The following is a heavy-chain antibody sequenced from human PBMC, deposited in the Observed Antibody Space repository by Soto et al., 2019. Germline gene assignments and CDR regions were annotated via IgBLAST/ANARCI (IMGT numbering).Heavy chain of an antibody. J-gene: IGHJ6*02. CDR2: ISSSSSTI. V-gene: IGHV3-48*01. CDR3: AREGFYYYYGMDV. CDR1: GFTFSSYS. Sequence: EVQLVESGGGLVQPGGSLRLSCAASGFTFSSYSMNWVRQAPGKGLEWVSYISSSSSTIYYADSVKGRFTISRDNAKNSLYPQTTSLTAEHTSVSYCAREGFYYYYGMDVWGQGTPVTVSS.